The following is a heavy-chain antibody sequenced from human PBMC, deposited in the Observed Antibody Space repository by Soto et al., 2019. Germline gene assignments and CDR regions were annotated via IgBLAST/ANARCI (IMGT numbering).Heavy chain of an antibody. CDR3: AKGRSYYYYYGVDV. J-gene: IGHJ6*02. V-gene: IGHV3-64*01. CDR2: ISSSGGST. CDR1: GFTFSSYA. Sequence: PGGSLRLSCAASGFTFSSYAMHWVRQAPGKGLEYVSAISSSGGSTYYANSVKGRFTISRDNSKNTLYLQMGSLRAEDTALYYCAKGRSYYYYYGVDVWGQGTTVTVSS.